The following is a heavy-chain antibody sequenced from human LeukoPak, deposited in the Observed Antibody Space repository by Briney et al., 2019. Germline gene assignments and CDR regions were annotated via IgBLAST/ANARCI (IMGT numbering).Heavy chain of an antibody. CDR2: INHSGST. Sequence: SETLSLTCAVYGGSFSGYYWSWIRQPPGKGLEWIGEINHSGSTNYNPSLKSRVTISVDTSKNQFSLKLSSVTAADTAVYYCARRGSTYCSSTSCSRYWFDPWGQGTLATVSS. V-gene: IGHV4-34*01. D-gene: IGHD2-2*01. J-gene: IGHJ5*02. CDR1: GGSFSGYY. CDR3: ARRGSTYCSSTSCSRYWFDP.